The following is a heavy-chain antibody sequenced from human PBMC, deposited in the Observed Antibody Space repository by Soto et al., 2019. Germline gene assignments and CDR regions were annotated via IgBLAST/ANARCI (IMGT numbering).Heavy chain of an antibody. CDR1: GGSFSGYY. CDR2: INHSGST. Sequence: QVQLQQWGAGLLKPSETLSLTCAVYGGSFSGYYWSWIRQPPGKGLEWIGEINHSGSTNYNPSLKSRVTISVDTSKNQFSLKLSSVTAADTAVYYCARGQGAAAGFDYWGQGTLVTVSS. CDR3: ARGQGAAAGFDY. D-gene: IGHD6-13*01. V-gene: IGHV4-34*01. J-gene: IGHJ4*02.